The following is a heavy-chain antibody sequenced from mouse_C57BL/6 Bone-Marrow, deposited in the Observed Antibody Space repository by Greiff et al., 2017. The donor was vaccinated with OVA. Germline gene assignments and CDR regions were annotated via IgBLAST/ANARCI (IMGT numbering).Heavy chain of an antibody. CDR1: GYTFTDYY. D-gene: IGHD1-1*01. CDR3: AREYYGSSSYYYAMDY. Sequence: QVQLQQSGPELVKPGASVKISCKASGYTFTDYYINWVKQRPGQGLEWIGWIYPGSGNTKYNEKFKGKATLTVDTSSSTAYMQLSSLTSEDSAVYFCAREYYGSSSYYYAMDYWGQGTSVTVSS. CDR2: IYPGSGNT. J-gene: IGHJ4*01. V-gene: IGHV1-84*01.